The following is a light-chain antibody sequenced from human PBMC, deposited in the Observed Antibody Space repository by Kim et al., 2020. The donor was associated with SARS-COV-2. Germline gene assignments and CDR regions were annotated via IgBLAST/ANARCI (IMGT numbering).Light chain of an antibody. CDR2: EVT. Sequence: QSALTQPASVSGSPGQSITVSCTGTASDIGNYGIVSWYQQQPGTAPKLIIYEVTKRPFGVSSRFSGSKSGNTASLTISGLQTEDEAEYHCCSYAGSGTWVFGGGTQLTVL. CDR3: CSYAGSGTWV. J-gene: IGLJ3*02. V-gene: IGLV2-23*02. CDR1: ASDIGNYGI.